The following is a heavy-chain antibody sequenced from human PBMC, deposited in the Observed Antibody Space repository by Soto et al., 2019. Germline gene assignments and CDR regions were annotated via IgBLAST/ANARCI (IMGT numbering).Heavy chain of an antibody. J-gene: IGHJ4*02. CDR3: ARGVAGSGFDL. V-gene: IGHV6-1*01. Sequence: SQTLSLTCAISGGSVSSNTAAWNWIRSSPSRGLEWLGRTYYRSNWRHDYAVSVKSRITVNPDTSKNHFSPQLNSVTPDDTAVYYCARGVAGSGFDLWGQGTLVTVSS. D-gene: IGHD6-19*01. CDR2: TYYRSNWRH. CDR1: GGSVSSNTAA.